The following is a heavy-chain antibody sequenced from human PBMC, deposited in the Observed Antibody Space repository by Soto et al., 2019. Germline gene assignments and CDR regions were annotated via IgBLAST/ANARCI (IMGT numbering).Heavy chain of an antibody. D-gene: IGHD3-9*01. CDR3: ARGYDILTGYYYYYYYYGMDV. Sequence: ASVKVSCKASGYTFTGYYMHWVRQAPGQGLEWMGWINPNSGGTNYAQKFQGRVTMTRDTSISTVYMELSRLRSDDTAVYYCARGYDILTGYYYYYYYYGMDVWGQGTTVTVSS. V-gene: IGHV1-2*02. J-gene: IGHJ6*02. CDR2: INPNSGGT. CDR1: GYTFTGYY.